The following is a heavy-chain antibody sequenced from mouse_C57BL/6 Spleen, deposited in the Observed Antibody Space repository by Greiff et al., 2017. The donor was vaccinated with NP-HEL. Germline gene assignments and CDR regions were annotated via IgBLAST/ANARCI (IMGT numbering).Heavy chain of an antibody. J-gene: IGHJ4*01. CDR1: GYAFTNYL. D-gene: IGHD2-4*01. CDR3: ARNDYGDYYAMDY. Sequence: QVQLQQSGAELVRPGTSVKVSCKASGYAFTNYLIEWVKQRPGQGLEWIGVINPGSGGTNYNEKFKGKATLTADKSSSTAYMQLSSLTSEDSAVDFCARNDYGDYYAMDYWGQGTSVTVSS. V-gene: IGHV1-54*01. CDR2: INPGSGGT.